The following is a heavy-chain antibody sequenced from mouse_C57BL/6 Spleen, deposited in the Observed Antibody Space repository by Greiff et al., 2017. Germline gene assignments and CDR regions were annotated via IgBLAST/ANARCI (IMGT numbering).Heavy chain of an antibody. D-gene: IGHD1-1*01. CDR1: GYTFTSYW. CDR2: IYPSDSET. J-gene: IGHJ4*01. V-gene: IGHV1-61*01. Sequence: QAQLQQPGAELVRPGSSVKLSCKASGYTFTSYWMDWVKQRPGQGLEWIGNIYPSDSETHYNQKFKDKATLTVDKSSSTAYMQLSSLTSEDSAVYYCAREGYYGSSYHYYAMDYWGQGTSVTVSS. CDR3: AREGYYGSSYHYYAMDY.